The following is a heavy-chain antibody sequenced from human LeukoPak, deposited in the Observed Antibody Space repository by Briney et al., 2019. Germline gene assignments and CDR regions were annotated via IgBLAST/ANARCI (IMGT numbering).Heavy chain of an antibody. CDR3: ARSRSQDWFDP. CDR1: GFTFSSYS. Sequence: GGSLRLSCAASGFTFSSYSMNWVRQAPGKGLEWVSSISSSSSYIYYADSVKGRFTISRDNAKNSLYLQMNSLRAEDTAVYYCARSRSQDWFDPWGQGTLVTVSP. V-gene: IGHV3-21*01. J-gene: IGHJ5*02. CDR2: ISSSSSYI.